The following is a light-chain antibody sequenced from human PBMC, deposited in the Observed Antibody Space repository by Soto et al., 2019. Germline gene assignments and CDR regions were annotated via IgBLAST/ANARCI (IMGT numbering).Light chain of an antibody. CDR1: QIVANNY. CDR3: QHYGSSPPHT. Sequence: EIVLTQSPGTLSLSPGEGATLSCRASQIVANNYLAWYQQKPGQAPRLLISGASNRATGIPDRFSGSGSGTDFTLTISRLESEDFAVYYCQHYGSSPPHTFGQGTKLEIK. V-gene: IGKV3-20*01. J-gene: IGKJ2*01. CDR2: GAS.